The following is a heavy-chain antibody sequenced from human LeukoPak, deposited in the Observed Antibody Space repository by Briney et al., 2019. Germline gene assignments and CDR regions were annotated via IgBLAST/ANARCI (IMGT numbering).Heavy chain of an antibody. CDR3: AKSADTWFGESNYYYYYMDV. J-gene: IGHJ6*03. V-gene: IGHV3-23*01. CDR1: GFTFSSYG. CDR2: ISGSGGST. Sequence: GGSLRLSCAASGFTFSSYGMSWVRQAPGKGLEWVSAISGSGGSTYYADSVKGRFTISRDNSKNTLYLQMNSLRAEDTAVYYCAKSADTWFGESNYYYYYMDVWGKGTTVTISS. D-gene: IGHD3-10*01.